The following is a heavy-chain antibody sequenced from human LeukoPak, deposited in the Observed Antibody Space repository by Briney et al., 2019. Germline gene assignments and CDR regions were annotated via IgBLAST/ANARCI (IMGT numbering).Heavy chain of an antibody. V-gene: IGHV3-53*01. CDR1: GFTVSNSF. J-gene: IGHJ4*02. CDR2: IYSDGTS. Sequence: GGSLRLSCAASGFTVSNSFMSWVRQAPGKGLEWVSVIYSDGTSYYADSVKARFSISRDNSKNSLYLQMNSLRVEDTAMYYCTKTGGPWDWGQGTLVTVSS. D-gene: IGHD7-27*01. CDR3: TKTGGPWD.